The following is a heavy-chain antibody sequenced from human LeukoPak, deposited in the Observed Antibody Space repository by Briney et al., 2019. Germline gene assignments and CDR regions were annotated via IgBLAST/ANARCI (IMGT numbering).Heavy chain of an antibody. CDR1: GFTFSSYG. J-gene: IGHJ6*03. Sequence: GGSLRLSCAASGFTFSSYGMHWVRQAPGKGLEWVAFIRYDGSNKYYADSVKGRFTISRDNSKNTLYLQMNSLRAEDTAVYYCAKNPLTTMAYYYYMDVWGKGTTVTVSS. D-gene: IGHD3-10*01. CDR2: IRYDGSNK. CDR3: AKNPLTTMAYYYYMDV. V-gene: IGHV3-30*02.